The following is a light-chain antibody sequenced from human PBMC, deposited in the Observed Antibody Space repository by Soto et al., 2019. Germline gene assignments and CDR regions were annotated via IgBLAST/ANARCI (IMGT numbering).Light chain of an antibody. CDR2: EVN. CDR3: SSYTRSSTPV. Sequence: QSALTQPASVSGSPGQSITISCTGTSSDVGGYNYVSWYQQHPGKAPKLMIFEVNNRPSGVSNRFSGSKSGNTASLTISGLQAEDESDYYCSSYTRSSTPVFGGGIKLTVL. CDR1: SSDVGGYNY. V-gene: IGLV2-14*01. J-gene: IGLJ2*01.